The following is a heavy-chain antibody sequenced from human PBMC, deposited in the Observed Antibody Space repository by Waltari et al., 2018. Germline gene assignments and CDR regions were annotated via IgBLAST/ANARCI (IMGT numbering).Heavy chain of an antibody. V-gene: IGHV3-7*01. J-gene: IGHJ4*02. D-gene: IGHD1-26*01. CDR2: RKQDGSAK. CDR3: ARLAVWVAQEDF. CDR1: GFTFSNYW. Sequence: EVQLVESGGGLVQPGGSLRLSCAASGFTFSNYWMTWVRQAPGKGLEWGAKRKQDGSAKYYVDSVKGRFTISRDNARNSLFLQMDSLRAEDTAVYYCARLAVWVAQEDFWGQGTLVTVSS.